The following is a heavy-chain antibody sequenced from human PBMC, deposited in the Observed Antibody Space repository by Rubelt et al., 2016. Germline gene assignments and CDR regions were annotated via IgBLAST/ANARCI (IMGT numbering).Heavy chain of an antibody. CDR2: ISTSGSTI. CDR3: ATQRGSSGWYVDY. J-gene: IGHJ4*02. Sequence: SFSMSWVRQVPGKGLEWVSWISTSGSTIFYADSVKGRFTISRDNARDNAKRSLYLQMDSLRADDTAVYVCATQRGSSGWYVDYWGQGTLVTVSS. V-gene: IGHV3-48*01. CDR1: SFS. D-gene: IGHD6-19*01.